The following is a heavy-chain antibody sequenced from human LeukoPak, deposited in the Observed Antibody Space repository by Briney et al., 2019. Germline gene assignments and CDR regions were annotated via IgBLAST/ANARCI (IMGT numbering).Heavy chain of an antibody. CDR3: TKDRHVKWLVSACFDY. CDR1: GFTFDDYG. V-gene: IGHV3-20*04. Sequence: GGSLRLSCAASGFTFDDYGMSWVRHAPGKGLEWVSGTNWNGGSTGYADSVKGRFTISRDNAKNSLYLQMNSLRAEDTAVYYCTKDRHVKWLVSACFDYWGQGTLVTVSS. J-gene: IGHJ4*02. D-gene: IGHD6-19*01. CDR2: TNWNGGST.